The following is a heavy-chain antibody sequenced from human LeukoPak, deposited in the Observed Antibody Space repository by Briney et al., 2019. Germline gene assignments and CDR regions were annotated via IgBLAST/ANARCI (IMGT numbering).Heavy chain of an antibody. CDR3: TTEDYSDYVPDY. J-gene: IGHJ4*02. V-gene: IGHV3-15*01. D-gene: IGHD4-11*01. CDR2: IKSKTDGGTT. Sequence: GGSLRLSCAASGFTFSKAWMSWVRQAPGKGLEWVGQIKSKTDGGTTDYAAPVKGRFTISRDDSKNSLYLLMNSLKTEDTAVYYCTTEDYSDYVPDYWGQGTLVTVSS. CDR1: GFTFSKAW.